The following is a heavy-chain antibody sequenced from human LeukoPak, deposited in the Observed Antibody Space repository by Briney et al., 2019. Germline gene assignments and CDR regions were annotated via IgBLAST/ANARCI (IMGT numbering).Heavy chain of an antibody. CDR2: MYYSGST. J-gene: IGHJ3*02. V-gene: IGHV4-61*08. CDR3: ARNGAVDWDAEYAFDI. CDR1: GDSISSGGYS. D-gene: IGHD3/OR15-3a*01. Sequence: PSETLSLTCVVSGDSISSGGYSWSWIRQTPGKGLEWIGYMYYSGSTKYNSSLKSRVTISVDTSKNQFSLKLSSVTAADTAVYYCARNGAVDWDAEYAFDIWGQGTWVTVSS.